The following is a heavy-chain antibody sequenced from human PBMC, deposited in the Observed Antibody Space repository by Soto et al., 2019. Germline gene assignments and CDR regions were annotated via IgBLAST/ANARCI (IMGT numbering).Heavy chain of an antibody. CDR3: ARGEGSGSNALGQ. V-gene: IGHV3-66*01. J-gene: IGHJ4*02. Sequence: EVLLEESGGDLVQPGGSLRLSCAASGFSVSNNYMTWVRQVPGKGLEWVSVIQDGGSITYADSVRDRFTISRDRSKNTVFLQMSSLRPEDTAVYFCARGEGSGSNALGQWGQGTLFTVSS. CDR2: IQDGGSI. CDR1: GFSVSNNY. D-gene: IGHD3-10*01.